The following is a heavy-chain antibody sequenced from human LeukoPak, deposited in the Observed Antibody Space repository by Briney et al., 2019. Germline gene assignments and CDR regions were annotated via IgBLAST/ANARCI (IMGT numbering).Heavy chain of an antibody. Sequence: ASVKLSCRASGYTFTICGMSWVRRAPGQGLEGMGWISAYSGNTNCAQTLQGRVTMTTDTSTSTAYMELRSLSSDDTAVYYSARGGEKVSSSGYYLAYWGQGTLVTVSS. D-gene: IGHD3-22*01. CDR3: ARGGEKVSSSGYYLAY. CDR1: GYTFTICG. J-gene: IGHJ4*02. CDR2: ISAYSGNT. V-gene: IGHV1-18*01.